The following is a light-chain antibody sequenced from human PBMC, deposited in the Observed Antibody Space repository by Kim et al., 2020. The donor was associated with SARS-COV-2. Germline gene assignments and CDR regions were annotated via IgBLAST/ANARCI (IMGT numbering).Light chain of an antibody. V-gene: IGKV1-39*01. CDR1: QSIAIY. CDR2: TAS. CDR3: QQSNSSPWT. J-gene: IGKJ1*01. Sequence: DIQMTQSPSSLSASVGDRVTITCRASQSIAIYLNWYQQKPGKAPKLLISTASTLQSGVPSRFSGSGSGTDFTLTISSLQPEDVATYYCQQSNSSPWTFGQGTKVDIK.